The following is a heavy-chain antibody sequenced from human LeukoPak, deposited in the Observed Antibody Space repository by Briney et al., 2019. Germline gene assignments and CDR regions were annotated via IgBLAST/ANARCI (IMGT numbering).Heavy chain of an antibody. D-gene: IGHD6-13*01. Sequence: KPLLRLSLTCTVSGGSISSYYWSWIRQPPGKGLEWIGYIYYSGSTNYNPSLKSRVAISVDTSKNQFSLKLSSVTAADTAVYYCARDPYSSSWWYFDLWGRGTLVTVSS. CDR1: GGSISSYY. V-gene: IGHV4-59*01. CDR3: ARDPYSSSWWYFDL. J-gene: IGHJ2*01. CDR2: IYYSGST.